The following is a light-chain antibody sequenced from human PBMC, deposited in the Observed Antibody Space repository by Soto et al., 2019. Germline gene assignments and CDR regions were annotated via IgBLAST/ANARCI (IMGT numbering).Light chain of an antibody. J-gene: IGLJ1*01. V-gene: IGLV1-51*01. CDR1: SSNIGDNY. CDR3: SSYAGSSNV. Sequence: QSVLTQPPSVSAAPGQKVTISCSGSSSNIGDNYVSWYQQLPRTAPKLLIFDNNKGPSGIPDRFSGSKSGTSTTLTVSGLQAEDEADYYCSSYAGSSNVFGTGTKVTVL. CDR2: DNN.